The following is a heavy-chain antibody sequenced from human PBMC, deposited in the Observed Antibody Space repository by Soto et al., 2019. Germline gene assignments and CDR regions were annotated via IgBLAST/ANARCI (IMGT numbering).Heavy chain of an antibody. V-gene: IGHV1-3*01. J-gene: IGHJ4*02. CDR2: INAGNDNT. CDR1: GYTFTNYA. CDR3: ARVPLYYYGSGKPALDY. Sequence: GASVKVSCKASGYTFTNYAMHWVRQAPGQGLEGMGWINAGNDNTRYSQKFQGRVTITRDTAASTAYMELSSLRSEDTAIYYCARVPLYYYGSGKPALDYWGQGTLVTVSS. D-gene: IGHD3-10*01.